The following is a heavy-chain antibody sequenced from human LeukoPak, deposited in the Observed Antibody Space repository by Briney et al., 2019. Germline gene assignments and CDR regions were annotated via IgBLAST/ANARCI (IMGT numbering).Heavy chain of an antibody. CDR3: ACGHSSSWYDYFDY. Sequence: SETLSLTCTVSGGSISSGSYYWSWIRQPAGKGLEWIGRIYTSGSTNYNPSLKSRVTISVDTSKNQFSLKLSSVTAADTAVYYCACGHSSSWYDYFDYWGQGTLVTVSS. J-gene: IGHJ4*02. CDR2: IYTSGST. V-gene: IGHV4-61*02. D-gene: IGHD6-13*01. CDR1: GGSISSGSYY.